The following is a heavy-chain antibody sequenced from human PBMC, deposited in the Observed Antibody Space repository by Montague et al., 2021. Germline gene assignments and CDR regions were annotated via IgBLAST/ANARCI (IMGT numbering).Heavy chain of an antibody. CDR2: TSGRSTYI. CDR3: ARQEYGLDV. CDR1: GFTFDSYD. J-gene: IGHJ6*02. Sequence: SLRLSCAGSGFTFDSYDMNWVRQAPGKGLGWASSTSGRSTYIYYGDSMKGRVIISRDNAKNSLYLQMNSLRVEDTAIYYCARQEYGLDVWGQGTTVTVSS. V-gene: IGHV3-21*01.